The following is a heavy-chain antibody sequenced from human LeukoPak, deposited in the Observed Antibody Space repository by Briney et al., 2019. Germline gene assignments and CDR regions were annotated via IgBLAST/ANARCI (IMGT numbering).Heavy chain of an antibody. D-gene: IGHD4-17*01. Sequence: GGSLRLSCAASGFTFSSCSMNWVRQAPGKGLEWVSSISSSSSYIYYADSVKGRFTISRDNAKNSLYLQMNSLRAEDTAVYYCARDYDYGDYGPPDYWGQGTLVTVSS. CDR3: ARDYDYGDYGPPDY. J-gene: IGHJ4*02. V-gene: IGHV3-21*01. CDR1: GFTFSSCS. CDR2: ISSSSSYI.